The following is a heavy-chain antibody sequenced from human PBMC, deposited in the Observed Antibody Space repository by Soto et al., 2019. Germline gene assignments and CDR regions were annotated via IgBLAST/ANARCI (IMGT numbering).Heavy chain of an antibody. CDR1: GFTFSIYG. J-gene: IGHJ6*02. V-gene: IGHV3-33*01. CDR3: ARSARGALPDLDYYYYGMDV. D-gene: IGHD1-26*01. Sequence: GGSLRLSFAASGFTFSIYGMHWVRQAPGNXLXXVAVIWYDGSNKYYADSVKRRFTIYRDNSKNTLYLQMNSLRAEETAVYYCARSARGALPDLDYYYYGMDVWGQGTTVTVSS. CDR2: IWYDGSNK.